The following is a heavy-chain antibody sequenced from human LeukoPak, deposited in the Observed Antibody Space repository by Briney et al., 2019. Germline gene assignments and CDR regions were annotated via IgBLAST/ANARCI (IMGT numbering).Heavy chain of an antibody. Sequence: SETLSLTCTVSGGSISSYYWSWIRQPPGKGLEWIGYIYYSGSTNYNPSLKSRVTISVDTSKNQFSLKLSSVTAADTAVYYCARDPAVSPPFYYYYYMDVWGKGTTVTVSS. V-gene: IGHV4-59*12. CDR2: IYYSGST. CDR1: GGSISSYY. J-gene: IGHJ6*03. D-gene: IGHD4-11*01. CDR3: ARDPAVSPPFYYYYYMDV.